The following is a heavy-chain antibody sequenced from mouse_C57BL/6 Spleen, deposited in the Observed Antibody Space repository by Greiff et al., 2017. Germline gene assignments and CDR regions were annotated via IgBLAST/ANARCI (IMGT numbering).Heavy chain of an antibody. D-gene: IGHD1-1*01. Sequence: QVQLQQSGPGLVQPSQSLSITCTVSGFSLTSYGVHWVRQSPGKGLEWLGVIWSGGSTDYNAAFISRLSISKDNSKSQVFFKMNSLQADDTAIYYCARKITTVVSYWYFDVWGTGTTVTVSS. CDR1: GFSLTSYG. J-gene: IGHJ1*03. CDR2: IWSGGST. CDR3: ARKITTVVSYWYFDV. V-gene: IGHV2-2*01.